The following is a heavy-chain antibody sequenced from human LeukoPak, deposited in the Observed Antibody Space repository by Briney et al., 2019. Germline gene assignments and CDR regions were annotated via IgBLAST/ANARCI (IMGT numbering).Heavy chain of an antibody. Sequence: GGSLRLSCAASGFTFSSYSMNWVRQAPGKGLEWVAVISYDGSNKYYADSVKGRFTISRDNSKNTLYLQMNSLRAEDTAVYYCAREGTLRYFDWLLLVRGVVGFGYWGQGTLVTVSS. V-gene: IGHV3-30*03. CDR1: GFTFSSYS. CDR3: AREGTLRYFDWLLLVRGVVGFGY. CDR2: ISYDGSNK. D-gene: IGHD3-9*01. J-gene: IGHJ4*02.